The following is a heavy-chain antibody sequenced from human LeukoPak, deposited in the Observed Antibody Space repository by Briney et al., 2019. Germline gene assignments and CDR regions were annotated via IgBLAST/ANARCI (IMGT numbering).Heavy chain of an antibody. CDR3: ARPCGSGTYPPWYFDL. CDR1: GGSISSSNW. Sequence: PSETLSLTCAVSGGSISSSNWWSWVRQPPGKGLEWIGEIYHSGRTNYNPSLKSRVTLSVDTSKNQFSLKLSSVTAADTAVYYCARPCGSGTYPPWYFDLWGRGTLVTVSS. J-gene: IGHJ2*01. V-gene: IGHV4-4*02. D-gene: IGHD3-10*01. CDR2: IYHSGRT.